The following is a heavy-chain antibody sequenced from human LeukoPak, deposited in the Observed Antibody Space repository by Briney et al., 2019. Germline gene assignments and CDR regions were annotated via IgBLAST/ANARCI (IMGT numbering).Heavy chain of an antibody. CDR2: TYYKSKWYN. D-gene: IGHD7-27*01. CDR1: GDSFSGNRAA. V-gene: IGHV6-1*01. J-gene: IGHJ4*02. Sequence: SQTLSLTCAISGDSFSGNRAAWNWIRQSPSSGLEWLGRTYYKSKWYNNYAVSVKSRITINADTSKNQFSLLLNSVTPEDTAVYYCATGDQYFHYWGQGTLVTVSS. CDR3: ATGDQYFHY.